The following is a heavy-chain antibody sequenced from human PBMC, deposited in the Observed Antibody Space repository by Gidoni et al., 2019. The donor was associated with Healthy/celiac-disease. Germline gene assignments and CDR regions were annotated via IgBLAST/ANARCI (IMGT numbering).Heavy chain of an antibody. CDR3: AALSYRRGGGGWYPPTNWFDP. J-gene: IGHJ5*02. D-gene: IGHD6-19*01. V-gene: IGHV4-34*01. Sequence: VQLQQWGAGLLKPSETLSLTGAVYGGSCSGYYWRWTRQPPGKGLEWIGEIHHSGSTAYNPSPKSRVPISVDPAKHPFSLKLSSVPAADTAVYYCAALSYRRGGGGWYPPTNWFDPWGQGTLVTVSS. CDR1: GGSCSGYY. CDR2: IHHSGST.